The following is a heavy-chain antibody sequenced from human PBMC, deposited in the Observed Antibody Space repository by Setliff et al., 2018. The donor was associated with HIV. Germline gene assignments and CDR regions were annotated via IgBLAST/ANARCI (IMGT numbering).Heavy chain of an antibody. J-gene: IGHJ6*03. CDR3: ARGQDLGATWTGYYYYYMDV. CDR2: IIPIVDKT. V-gene: IGHV1-69*10. D-gene: IGHD1-26*01. CDR1: GGTFSSHA. Sequence: SVKVSCKASGGTFSSHAINWVRQAPGQGLEWMGGIIPIVDKTNYAQKFQGRVAITADKSTITAYMELSSLRSEDTAVYYCARGQDLGATWTGYYYYYMDVWGKGTTVTVSS.